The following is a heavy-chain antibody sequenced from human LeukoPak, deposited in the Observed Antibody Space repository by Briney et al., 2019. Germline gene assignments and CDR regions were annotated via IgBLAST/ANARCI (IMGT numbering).Heavy chain of an antibody. V-gene: IGHV4-59*01. CDR2: IYYSGST. D-gene: IGHD6-19*01. J-gene: IGHJ4*02. CDR1: GGSISSYY. Sequence: SGPLSLPCTVSGGSISSYYWSWIRQPPGKGLEWIGYIYYSGSTNYNPSLKSRVTISVGTSKNQFSLKLSSVTAADTAVYYCARAVIAVAGDYFDYWGQGTLVTVSS. CDR3: ARAVIAVAGDYFDY.